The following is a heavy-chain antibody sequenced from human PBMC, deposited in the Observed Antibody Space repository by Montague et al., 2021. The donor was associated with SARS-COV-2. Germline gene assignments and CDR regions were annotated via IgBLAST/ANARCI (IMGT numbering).Heavy chain of an antibody. J-gene: IGHJ6*03. CDR3: AKDNFYCSSTSCYRLYYYYYMDV. CDR1: GSTFDDYA. D-gene: IGHD2-2*01. Sequence: SLRLSLSASGSTFDDYAMHWVRQAPGKGLEWVSLISGDGGSTYYADSVKGRFTISRDNSKNSLYLQMNSLRTEDTTLYYCAKDNFYCSSTSCYRLYYYYYMDVWGKGTTVTVSS. V-gene: IGHV3-43*02. CDR2: ISGDGGST.